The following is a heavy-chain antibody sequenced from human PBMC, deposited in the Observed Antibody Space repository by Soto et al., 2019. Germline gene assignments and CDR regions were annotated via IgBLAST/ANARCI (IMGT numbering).Heavy chain of an antibody. CDR1: GFTFSDVW. J-gene: IGHJ4*02. CDR2: VKSKTDGGTV. Sequence: EVQLVESGGGLVKPGGSLRLCCAASGFTFSDVWMTWVRQAPGKGLEWVGRVKSKTDGGTVDYAAPVKGRFIISRDDSRSTVSLQMDSLKIEDTAVYYCMSPSGGGRTVDYWGQGTLVTVSS. CDR3: MSPSGGGRTVDY. D-gene: IGHD3-16*01. V-gene: IGHV3-15*01.